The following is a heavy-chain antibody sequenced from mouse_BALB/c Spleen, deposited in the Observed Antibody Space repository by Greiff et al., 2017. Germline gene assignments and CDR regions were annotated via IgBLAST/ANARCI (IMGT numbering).Heavy chain of an antibody. D-gene: IGHD1-2*01. CDR2: IDPANGNT. CDR3: ARGTTATLYYLDY. Sequence: VQLQQSGAELVKPGASVKLSCTASGFNIKDTYMHWVKQRPEQGLEWIGRIDPANGNTKYDPKFQGQATITADTSSNTAYLQLSGLTSEDTAVYYSARGTTATLYYLDYWGQGTTLTVSS. V-gene: IGHV14-3*02. J-gene: IGHJ2*01. CDR1: GFNIKDTY.